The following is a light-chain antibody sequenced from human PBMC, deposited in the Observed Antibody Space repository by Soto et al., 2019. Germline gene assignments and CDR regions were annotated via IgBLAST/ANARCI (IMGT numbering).Light chain of an antibody. V-gene: IGKV3-20*01. CDR2: GAS. CDR1: QSVSSSY. Sequence: EIVLTQSPGTLSLSPGERATLSCRASQSVSSSYLAWYQQKPGQDPRLLIYGASSRATGIPDRFRGSASGTDFTLTISRLEPEDFAVYYCQQYSSSPLITFGGGTKVEIK. J-gene: IGKJ4*01. CDR3: QQYSSSPLIT.